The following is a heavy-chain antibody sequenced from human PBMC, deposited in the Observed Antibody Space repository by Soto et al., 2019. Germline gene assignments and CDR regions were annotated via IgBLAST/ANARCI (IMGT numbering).Heavy chain of an antibody. Sequence: GASVKVSCKVSGYSLSGYYLHWARQAPGQGPEWMGWINPNSGGTKYVQKFQGRVTMTRDTSISTVYLELSRLRSDDTAVFYCARGWGIAAPGPNWFDPWGQGTLVTVSS. D-gene: IGHD6-13*01. J-gene: IGHJ5*02. CDR1: GYSLSGYY. CDR2: INPNSGGT. CDR3: ARGWGIAAPGPNWFDP. V-gene: IGHV1-2*02.